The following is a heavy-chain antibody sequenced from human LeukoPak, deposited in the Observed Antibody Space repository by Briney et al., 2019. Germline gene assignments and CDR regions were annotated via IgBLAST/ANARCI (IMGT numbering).Heavy chain of an antibody. CDR1: GGTFSSYT. CDR2: IIPIFGTA. J-gene: IGHJ6*03. Sequence: VASVKVSCKASGGTFSSYTISWVRQAPGQGLEWMGGIIPIFGTANYAQKFQGRVTITADESTSTAYMELSSLRSEDTAVYYCARVVTGYYYYMDVWGKGTTVTVSS. CDR3: ARVVTGYYYYMDV. V-gene: IGHV1-69*13. D-gene: IGHD5-18*01.